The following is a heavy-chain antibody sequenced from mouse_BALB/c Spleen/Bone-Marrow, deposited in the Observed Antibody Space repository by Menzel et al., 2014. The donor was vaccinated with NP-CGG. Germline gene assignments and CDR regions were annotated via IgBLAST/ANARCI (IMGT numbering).Heavy chain of an antibody. CDR3: AREVYGSWFAY. CDR2: INPNSDYT. D-gene: IGHD2-2*01. Sequence: QVQLQQPGAELARPGASVKMSCKASGYTFTYHTMYWVKQRPGQGLEWIGYINPNSDYTNYNQKFKDKATLTADKSSSTAYMQLSSLTSEDSAVYYCAREVYGSWFAYWGQGTLVTVSA. J-gene: IGHJ3*01. V-gene: IGHV1-4*01. CDR1: GYTFTYHT.